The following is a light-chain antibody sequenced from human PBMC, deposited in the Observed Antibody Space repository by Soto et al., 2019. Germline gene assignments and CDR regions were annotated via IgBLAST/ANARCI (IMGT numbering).Light chain of an antibody. CDR1: SSDVGGYNY. CDR3: SSYTSSSTRV. V-gene: IGLV2-14*01. J-gene: IGLJ3*02. CDR2: EVS. Sequence: QSALTQPASVSGSPGQSITISCTGTSSDVGGYNYVSWYQQHPGKAPKLMIYEVSNRPSGVSNRFSGSKSGNTASLTISGLQAEDEADYYCSSYTSSSTRVFEGGTKLTVL.